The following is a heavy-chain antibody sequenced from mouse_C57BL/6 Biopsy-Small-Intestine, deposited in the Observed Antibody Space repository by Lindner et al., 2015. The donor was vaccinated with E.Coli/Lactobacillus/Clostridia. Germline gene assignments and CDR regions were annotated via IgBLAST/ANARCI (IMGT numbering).Heavy chain of an antibody. CDR3: AKAWVVATQFDY. J-gene: IGHJ4*01. V-gene: IGHV1-53*01. CDR1: GGTFSNYA. CDR2: IIPIFGTA. Sequence: SVKVSCKASGGTFSNYAISWVRQAPGQGLEWMGNIIPIFGTANYAQKFQGRVTITADESTSTAYMELSSLRSEDTAIYYCAKAWVVATQFDYWGQGTLVTVSS. D-gene: IGHD1-1*01.